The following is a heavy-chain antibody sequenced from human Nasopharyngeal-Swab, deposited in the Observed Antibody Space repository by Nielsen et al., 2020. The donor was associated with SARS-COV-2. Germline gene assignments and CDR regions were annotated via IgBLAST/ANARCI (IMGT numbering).Heavy chain of an antibody. CDR2: IYYSGST. V-gene: IGHV4-31*03. D-gene: IGHD5-18*01. Sequence: SETLSLTCTVSGGSISSGGYYWCWIRQHPGKGLEWIGYIYYSGSTYYNPSLKSRVTISVDTSKNQFSLKLSSVTAADTAVYYCARLTAMAIDYWGQGTLVTVSS. J-gene: IGHJ4*02. CDR1: GGSISSGGYY. CDR3: ARLTAMAIDY.